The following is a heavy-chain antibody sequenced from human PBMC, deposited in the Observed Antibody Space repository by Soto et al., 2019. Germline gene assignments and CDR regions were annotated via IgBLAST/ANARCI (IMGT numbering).Heavy chain of an antibody. CDR2: ISSNGGST. J-gene: IGHJ4*02. Sequence: GGSLRLSCSASGFTFSSYAMHWVRQAPGKGLEYVSAISSNGGSTYYADSVKGRFTISRDNSKNTLYLQMSSLRAEDTAVYYCVKERYSSGWYGGYFDYWGQGTLVTVSS. D-gene: IGHD6-19*01. CDR1: GFTFSSYA. V-gene: IGHV3-64D*08. CDR3: VKERYSSGWYGGYFDY.